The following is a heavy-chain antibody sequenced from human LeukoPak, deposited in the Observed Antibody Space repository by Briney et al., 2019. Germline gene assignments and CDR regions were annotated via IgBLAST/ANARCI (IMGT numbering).Heavy chain of an antibody. V-gene: IGHV3-30*18. J-gene: IGHJ4*02. CDR1: GFTFRSYG. Sequence: GRSLRLSCAASGFTFRSYGMHWVRQAPGKGLEWVAVISYDGSNKYYADSVKGRFTISRDNSKNTLYLQMNSLRAEDTAVYYCAKDSIWFGEYFDYWGQGTLVTVSS. CDR3: AKDSIWFGEYFDY. CDR2: ISYDGSNK. D-gene: IGHD3-10*01.